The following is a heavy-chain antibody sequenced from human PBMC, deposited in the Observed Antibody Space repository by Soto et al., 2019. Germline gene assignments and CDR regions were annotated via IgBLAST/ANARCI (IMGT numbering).Heavy chain of an antibody. D-gene: IGHD6-13*01. CDR2: IYPGDSDT. CDR1: GYSFTSYW. CDR3: ARHAAAGTFLDWFDP. J-gene: IGHJ5*02. Sequence: PGESLKISCKGSGYSFTSYWIGWVRQMPGKGLEWMGIIYPGDSDTRYSPSFQGQVTISADKSISTAYLQWSSLKASDTAMYYCARHAAAGTFLDWFDPWGQGTLVTVSS. V-gene: IGHV5-51*01.